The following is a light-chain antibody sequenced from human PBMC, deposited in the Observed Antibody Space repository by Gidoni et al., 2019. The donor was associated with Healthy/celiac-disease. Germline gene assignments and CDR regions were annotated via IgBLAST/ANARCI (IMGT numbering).Light chain of an antibody. V-gene: IGKV3-11*01. Sequence: ELVLTQSPATLSLSPGERATLSCRASQSVSSYLAWYQQKPGQAPRLLIYDASNRATGIPARFSGSGSGTDFTLTISSLEPEDFAVYYCQQRSNWPVTFXQXTKVEIK. CDR3: QQRSNWPVT. J-gene: IGKJ1*01. CDR2: DAS. CDR1: QSVSSY.